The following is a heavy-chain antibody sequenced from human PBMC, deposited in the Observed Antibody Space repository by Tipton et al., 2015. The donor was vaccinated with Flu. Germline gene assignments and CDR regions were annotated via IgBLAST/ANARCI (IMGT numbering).Heavy chain of an antibody. CDR2: IYHSGTT. D-gene: IGHD3-10*02. J-gene: IGHJ4*02. V-gene: IGHV4-38-2*01. CDR3: GRHTGDSVRGVVDY. CDR1: GYSINSAYY. Sequence: TLSLTCRVSGYSINSAYYWGWIRQPPGKGLEWIGSIYHSGTTYYNPSLKSRLTISVHTSKNQFSLKLNSVTAADPAVYYCGRHTGDSVRGVVDYWGQGTLVTVSS.